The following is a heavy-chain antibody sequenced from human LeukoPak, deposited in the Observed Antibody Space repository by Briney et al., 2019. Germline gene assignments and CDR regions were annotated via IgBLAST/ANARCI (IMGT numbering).Heavy chain of an antibody. D-gene: IGHD6-19*01. V-gene: IGHV3-66*01. CDR1: GFTVSSNY. CDR3: ARVGYTSGWFIN. CDR2: IYTGGST. Sequence: GGSLRLSCAASGFTVSSNYMSWVRQAPGKGLEWVSVIYTGGSTYYADSVKGRFTISRDNSKNTLYLQMNSLRAEDTAVYYCARVGYTSGWFINWGQGTLLTVSS. J-gene: IGHJ4*02.